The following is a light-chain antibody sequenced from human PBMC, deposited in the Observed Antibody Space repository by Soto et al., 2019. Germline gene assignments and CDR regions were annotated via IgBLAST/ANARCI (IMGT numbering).Light chain of an antibody. CDR1: QTISTW. CDR2: KAS. Sequence: DIRMTQSPSSLSASVGDRVTITCRASQTISTWLAWYQQKRGKAPKLLIYKASTLKSGVPSRFSGSGAGTEFTLTISSLQPDDFATYYCQHYNSYSDAFGQGTKVDIK. V-gene: IGKV1-5*03. J-gene: IGKJ1*01. CDR3: QHYNSYSDA.